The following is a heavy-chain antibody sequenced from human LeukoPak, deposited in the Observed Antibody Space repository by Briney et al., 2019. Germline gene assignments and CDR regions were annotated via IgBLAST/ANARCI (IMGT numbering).Heavy chain of an antibody. Sequence: PPETLSLTCTVSGGSTGKYFWSWIRQPPGKGLEWIGYVFYSGSTNYNPSLKSRVTISVDTSKNHFSLQLSSVTAADTAVYYCARGLAYCGGDCYDLWGQGTLVTVCS. CDR3: ARGLAYCGGDCYDL. V-gene: IGHV4-59*13. J-gene: IGHJ4*02. CDR1: GGSTGKYF. D-gene: IGHD2-21*01. CDR2: VFYSGST.